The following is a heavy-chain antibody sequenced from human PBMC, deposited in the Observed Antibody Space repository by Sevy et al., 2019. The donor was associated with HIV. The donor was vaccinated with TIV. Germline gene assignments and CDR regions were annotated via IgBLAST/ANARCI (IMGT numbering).Heavy chain of an antibody. V-gene: IGHV4-38-2*01. J-gene: IGHJ4*02. Sequence: SETLSLTCAVSGYSISSGYYWGWIRQPPGKGLEWIGSIYHSGSTYYNPSLKSRVTISVDTSKNQFSLKLSSVTAADTAVYYCARGRRIQLWGLDYWGQGTLVTVS. CDR2: IYHSGST. D-gene: IGHD5-18*01. CDR3: ARGRRIQLWGLDY. CDR1: GYSISSGYY.